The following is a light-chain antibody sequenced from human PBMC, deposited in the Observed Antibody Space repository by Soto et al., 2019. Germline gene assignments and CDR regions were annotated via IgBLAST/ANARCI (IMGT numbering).Light chain of an antibody. CDR2: LGS. Sequence: DIVMTQSPLSLPVTPGEPASISCRSSQSLLHSNGYNYLDWYLQKPGQSPQLLIYLGSNRASGVPDRFSGSGSGTDFTLKISRVEAEHVGVYYCMQALQTPLYTFGQGTK. J-gene: IGKJ2*01. V-gene: IGKV2-28*01. CDR1: QSLLHSNGYNY. CDR3: MQALQTPLYT.